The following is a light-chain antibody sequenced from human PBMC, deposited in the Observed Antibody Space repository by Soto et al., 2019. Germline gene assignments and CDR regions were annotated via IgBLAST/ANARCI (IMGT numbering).Light chain of an antibody. Sequence: EIVMTQSPATLSVSPGERATLSCRASQSVSSNLAWYQQKPGQAPRLLIYGASTRATGIPARFSGSGSGTEFTLTISSLQSEDFAVYYCPQYNNWPPVTFGQGTKVDIK. V-gene: IGKV3-15*01. CDR3: PQYNNWPPVT. J-gene: IGKJ1*01. CDR1: QSVSSN. CDR2: GAS.